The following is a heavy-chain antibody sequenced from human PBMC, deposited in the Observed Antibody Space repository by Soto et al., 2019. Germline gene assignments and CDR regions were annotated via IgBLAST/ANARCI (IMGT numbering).Heavy chain of an antibody. Sequence: PSETLSLTCAVYGGSISSDGSSWSWIRQPPGKGLEWIGYIYDSGSSYYNPSLKSRVTISVDTSKNQFSLKLSSVTAADTAVYYCARSSIEPRVFIYPFDSWGQGTLVTVSS. CDR3: ARSSIEPRVFIYPFDS. J-gene: IGHJ4*02. CDR2: IYDSGSS. D-gene: IGHD6-6*01. CDR1: GGSISSDGSS. V-gene: IGHV4-30-2*01.